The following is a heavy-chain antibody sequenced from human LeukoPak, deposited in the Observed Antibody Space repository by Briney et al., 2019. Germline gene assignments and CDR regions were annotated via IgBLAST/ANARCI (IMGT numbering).Heavy chain of an antibody. CDR1: GFTFSSYW. Sequence: PGGSLRLSCAASGFTFSSYWMHRVRHAPGKGLVWVSRINSDGSSTSYADSVKGRFTISRDNAKNTLYLQMNSLRAEDTAVYYCATGYGDYEIGFDYWGQGTLVTVSS. CDR2: INSDGSST. V-gene: IGHV3-74*01. J-gene: IGHJ4*02. D-gene: IGHD4-17*01. CDR3: ATGYGDYEIGFDY.